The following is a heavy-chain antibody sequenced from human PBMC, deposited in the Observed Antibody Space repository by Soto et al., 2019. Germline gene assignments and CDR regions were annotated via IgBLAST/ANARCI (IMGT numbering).Heavy chain of an antibody. J-gene: IGHJ4*02. CDR1: GFTFSSYG. Sequence: PGGSLRLSCAASGFTFSSYGMHWVRQAPGKGLEWVAVISYDGSNKYYADSVKGRFTISRDNSKNTLYLQMNSLRAEDTAVYYCAKGPLRNPTLPADYWGQGTLVTVSS. CDR3: AKGPLRNPTLPADY. CDR2: ISYDGSNK. V-gene: IGHV3-30*18. D-gene: IGHD1-1*01.